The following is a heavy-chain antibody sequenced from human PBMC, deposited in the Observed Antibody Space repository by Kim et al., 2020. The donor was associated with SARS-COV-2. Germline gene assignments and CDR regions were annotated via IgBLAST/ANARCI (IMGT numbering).Heavy chain of an antibody. V-gene: IGHV3-11*06. CDR3: ARDWLWKWNSSSWYGDYYYYYGMDV. D-gene: IGHD6-13*01. Sequence: GGSLRLSCAASGFTFSDYYMSWIRQAPGKGLEWVSYISSSSSYTNYADSVKGRFTISRDNAKNSLYLQMNSLRAEDTAVYYCARDWLWKWNSSSWYGDYYYYYGMDVWGQGTTVTVSS. J-gene: IGHJ6*02. CDR2: ISSSSSYT. CDR1: GFTFSDYY.